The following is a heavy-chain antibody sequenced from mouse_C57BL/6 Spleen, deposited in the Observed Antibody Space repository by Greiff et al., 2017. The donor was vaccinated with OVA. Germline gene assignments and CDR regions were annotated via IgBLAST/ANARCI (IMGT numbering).Heavy chain of an antibody. CDR1: GYAFTNYL. V-gene: IGHV1-54*01. Sequence: QVQLQQSGAELVRPGTSVKVSCKASGYAFTNYLIEWVKQRPGQGLEWIGVINPGSGGTNYNEKFKGKATLTADKSSSTAYMQLSSLTSEDSAVYFCARGGGYYGSSMYFDVWGTGTTVTVSS. CDR2: INPGSGGT. D-gene: IGHD1-1*01. J-gene: IGHJ1*03. CDR3: ARGGGYYGSSMYFDV.